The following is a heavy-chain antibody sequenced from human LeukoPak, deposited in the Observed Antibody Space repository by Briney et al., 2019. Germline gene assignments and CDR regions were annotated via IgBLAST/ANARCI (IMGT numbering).Heavy chain of an antibody. J-gene: IGHJ6*04. CDR1: GYTFTSYY. CDR2: INPSGGST. Sequence: ASVKVSCKASGYTFTSYYMHWVRQAPGQGLEWMGIINPSGGSTSYAQKFQGRVAMTRDTSTSTVYMELSSLRSEDTAVYYCARDGVVVPAAMREEKYYYYYGMDVWGKGTTVTVSS. V-gene: IGHV1-46*01. D-gene: IGHD2-2*01. CDR3: ARDGVVVPAAMREEKYYYYYGMDV.